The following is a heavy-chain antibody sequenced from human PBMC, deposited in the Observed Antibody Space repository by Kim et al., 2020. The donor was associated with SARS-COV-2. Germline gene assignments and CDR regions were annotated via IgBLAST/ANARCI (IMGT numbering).Heavy chain of an antibody. CDR2: IKSKTDGGTT. Sequence: GGSLRLSCAASGFTFSNAWMSWVRQAPGKGLEWVGRIKSKTDGGTTDYAAPVKGRFTISRDDSKNTLYLQMNSLKTEDTAVYYCTTGRYCSSTSCKYYYYYGMDVWGQGTTVTVSS. J-gene: IGHJ6*02. CDR3: TTGRYCSSTSCKYYYYYGMDV. CDR1: GFTFSNAW. D-gene: IGHD2-2*01. V-gene: IGHV3-15*01.